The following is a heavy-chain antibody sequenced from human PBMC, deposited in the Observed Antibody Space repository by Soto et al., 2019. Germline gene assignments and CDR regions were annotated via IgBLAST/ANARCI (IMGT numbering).Heavy chain of an antibody. D-gene: IGHD3-22*01. Sequence: EVQLVESGGGLVQPGGSLRLSCAASGFTFSSYWMSWVRQAPGKGLEWVANIKQDGSEKYYVDSVKGRFTISRDNAKNSLYLQMNSLRAEDTAVYYCARDGSERGSSGYHYSDAFDIWGQGTMVTVSS. CDR3: ARDGSERGSSGYHYSDAFDI. J-gene: IGHJ3*02. CDR2: IKQDGSEK. V-gene: IGHV3-7*01. CDR1: GFTFSSYW.